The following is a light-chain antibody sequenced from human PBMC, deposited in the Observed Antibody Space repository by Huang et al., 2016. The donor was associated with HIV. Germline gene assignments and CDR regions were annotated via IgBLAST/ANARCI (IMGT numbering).Light chain of an antibody. CDR3: QQYSIWPYT. V-gene: IGKV3-15*01. CDR1: QTINNN. CDR2: GAS. J-gene: IGKJ2*01. Sequence: EVMMTQSPATLSVSPGERTTISCRASQTINNNLAWFQQKPGQSPSPLIYGASARAACIPARFSGSGSGTEFTLTISSAQSEDFTLYYCQQYSIWPYTFGQGTKLEMK.